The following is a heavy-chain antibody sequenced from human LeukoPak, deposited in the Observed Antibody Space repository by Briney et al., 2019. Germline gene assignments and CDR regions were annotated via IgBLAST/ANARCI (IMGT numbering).Heavy chain of an antibody. CDR1: GFTFSSYS. D-gene: IGHD6-19*01. V-gene: IGHV3-21*01. Sequence: GGSLRLSCAASGFTFSSYSMNWVRQAPGKGLELVSSISSSSSYIYYADSVKGRFTISRDNAKNSLYLQMNSLRAEDTAVYYCARDYSSGWPFDYWGQGTLVTVSS. J-gene: IGHJ4*02. CDR3: ARDYSSGWPFDY. CDR2: ISSSSSYI.